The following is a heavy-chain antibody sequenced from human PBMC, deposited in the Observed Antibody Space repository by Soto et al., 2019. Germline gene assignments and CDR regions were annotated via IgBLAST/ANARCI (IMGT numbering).Heavy chain of an antibody. CDR3: ARGRDSGYYESYAFDI. J-gene: IGHJ3*02. CDR1: GYTFTGYD. CDR2: INPNSGGT. D-gene: IGHD4-17*01. Sequence: QVQRVQSGAEVKKPGASLKVSCKASGYTFTGYDLHWVRQAPGQGLEWMGWINPNSGGTIYAQKFQGWVAMTRDTSISTAYMELSRLRSDDTAVYYCARGRDSGYYESYAFDIWGQGTMVTVSS. V-gene: IGHV1-2*04.